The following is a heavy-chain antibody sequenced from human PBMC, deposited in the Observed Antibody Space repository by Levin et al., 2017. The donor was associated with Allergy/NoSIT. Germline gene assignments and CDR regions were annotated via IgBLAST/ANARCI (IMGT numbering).Heavy chain of an antibody. CDR1: GCSISGSGYH. V-gene: IGHV4-31*03. CDR2: IYYSGSP. D-gene: IGHD2-2*03. J-gene: IGHJ4*02. CDR3: AREDGSTFDF. Sequence: SETLSLTCTVSGCSISGSGYHWTWILQHPEKGLVLIGYIYYSGSPFYNPSLKSRLMISVDTSKNQFSLNVSSGTAAATAVYYCAREDGSTFDFWGQGALVTVAS.